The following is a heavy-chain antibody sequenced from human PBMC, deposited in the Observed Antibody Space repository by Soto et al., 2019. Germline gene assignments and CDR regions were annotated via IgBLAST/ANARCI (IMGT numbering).Heavy chain of an antibody. CDR1: GGSISSGDYY. J-gene: IGHJ4*02. Sequence: SETLSLTCTVSGGSISSGDYYWSWIRQPPGKGLEWIGYIYYSGSTYYNPSLKSRVTISVDTSKNQFSLKLSSVTAADTAVYYCAREAYYYDSSGYYKIDYWGQGTLVTVSS. CDR3: AREAYYYDSSGYYKIDY. D-gene: IGHD3-22*01. CDR2: IYYSGST. V-gene: IGHV4-30-4*01.